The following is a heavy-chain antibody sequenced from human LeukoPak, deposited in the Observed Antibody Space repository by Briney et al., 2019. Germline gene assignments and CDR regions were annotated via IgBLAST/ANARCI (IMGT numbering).Heavy chain of an antibody. D-gene: IGHD3-3*01. CDR1: GDSISDYY. CDR2: IYYSGST. V-gene: IGHV4-59*08. CDR3: ARPSRPWSGYYSSGPDAFDI. J-gene: IGHJ3*02. Sequence: SETLSLTCTVSGDSISDYYWNWIRQPPGKGLEWIGYIYYSGSTNYNPSLKSRVTISVDTSKNQFSLKLSSVTAADTAVYYCARPSRPWSGYYSSGPDAFDIWGQGTMVTVSS.